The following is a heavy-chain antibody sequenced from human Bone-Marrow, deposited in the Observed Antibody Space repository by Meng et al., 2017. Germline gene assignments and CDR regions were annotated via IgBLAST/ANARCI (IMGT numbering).Heavy chain of an antibody. D-gene: IGHD5-24*01. J-gene: IGHJ4*02. V-gene: IGHV1-69*05. CDR3: ATVTSVAIAMSTIDSTGPFDY. CDR1: GGSLRNHA. Sequence: VKVSCKASGGSLRNHAVSWVRHAPGQGLEWLGGIIPIFATTYYAQKFQARVTMSTDESTNTAYMELSSLKVDDTAVYYCATVTSVAIAMSTIDSTGPFDYWGQGTLVTVSS. CDR2: IIPIFATT.